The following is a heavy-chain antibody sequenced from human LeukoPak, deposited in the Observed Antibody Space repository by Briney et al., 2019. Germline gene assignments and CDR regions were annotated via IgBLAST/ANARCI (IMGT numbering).Heavy chain of an antibody. CDR1: GYIFTNYW. Sequence: GESLKISCEASGYIFTNYWIAWVRHMPGKGLECIGIIFPDDSDTRYSPSFQGQVTISVDKPINTTYLQWNSLKASDTAIYFCARPQTGAGDAFDLWGQGTLVTVFS. CDR3: ARPQTGAGDAFDL. D-gene: IGHD3-10*01. J-gene: IGHJ3*01. V-gene: IGHV5-51*01. CDR2: IFPDDSDT.